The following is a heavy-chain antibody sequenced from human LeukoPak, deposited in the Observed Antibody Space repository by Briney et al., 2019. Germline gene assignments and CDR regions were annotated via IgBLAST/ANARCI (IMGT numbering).Heavy chain of an antibody. CDR2: ISGSGYVI. CDR1: GFPFSDYF. V-gene: IGHV3-11*01. D-gene: IGHD2-21*01. J-gene: IGHJ4*02. Sequence: GGSLRLSCAASGFPFSDYFMNRVRQTPERGLEWLAYISGSGYVIDYADSVKGRFIISRDNAKNSLYLQVHSLRAEDTAVYYCARDPVIGATSKRVHGGLDYWGQGTLVTVSS. CDR3: ARDPVIGATSKRVHGGLDY.